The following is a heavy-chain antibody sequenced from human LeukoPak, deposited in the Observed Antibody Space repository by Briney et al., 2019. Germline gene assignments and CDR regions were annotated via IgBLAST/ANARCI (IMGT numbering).Heavy chain of an antibody. CDR2: VYGSGST. Sequence: SETLSLTCAVYGGSFSSYYWSWIRQPPGKGLEWIGYVYGSGSTIYNPSLKSRLTISLDTSKSHFSLNLSSVTAADTAVYYCARQDYYDSSGFKGRAFDIWGQGTMVVVSS. CDR1: GGSFSSYY. CDR3: ARQDYYDSSGFKGRAFDI. D-gene: IGHD3-22*01. V-gene: IGHV4-59*08. J-gene: IGHJ3*02.